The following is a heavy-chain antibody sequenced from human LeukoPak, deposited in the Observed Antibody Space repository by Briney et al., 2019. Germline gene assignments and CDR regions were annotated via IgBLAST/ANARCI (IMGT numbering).Heavy chain of an antibody. CDR3: VRRVRYFGQNDY. CDR2: INHSGST. D-gene: IGHD3-9*01. V-gene: IGHV4-34*01. Sequence: SETLSLTCAVYGGSFSGYYWSWIRQPPGKGLEWIGEINHSGSTNYNPSLKSRVTISVDTSKNQISLKLSSVTAADSAVYYCVRRVRYFGQNDYWGQGTLVTVSS. J-gene: IGHJ4*02. CDR1: GGSFSGYY.